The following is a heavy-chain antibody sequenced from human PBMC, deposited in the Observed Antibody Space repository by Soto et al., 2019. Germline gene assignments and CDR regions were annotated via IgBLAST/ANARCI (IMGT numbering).Heavy chain of an antibody. V-gene: IGHV5-51*01. Sequence: PGAAQKISWKASGYIFTKYWIGWVRQMPGKGVEGMGIIYPGYSDTRYSPSFQGQVTISVDKSMTTAYLRGGILKASDTAYYYFARPAPGGSRDAFDVWGQGTTVTVSS. J-gene: IGHJ3*01. CDR3: ARPAPGGSRDAFDV. D-gene: IGHD2-15*01. CDR1: GYIFTKYW. CDR2: IYPGYSDT.